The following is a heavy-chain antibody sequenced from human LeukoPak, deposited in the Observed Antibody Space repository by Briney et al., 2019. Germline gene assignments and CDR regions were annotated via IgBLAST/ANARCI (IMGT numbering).Heavy chain of an antibody. V-gene: IGHV3-48*03. Sequence: GGSLRLSCAASGFIFSNYEMNWVRQAPGKGLEWVSYISHTGTTTYYADSVKGRFTISRDNAKNSLYLQMNSLRAEDTAVYYCARDSSGWDAFDIWGQGTMVTVSS. D-gene: IGHD6-19*01. CDR3: ARDSSGWDAFDI. CDR1: GFIFSNYE. J-gene: IGHJ3*02. CDR2: ISHTGTTT.